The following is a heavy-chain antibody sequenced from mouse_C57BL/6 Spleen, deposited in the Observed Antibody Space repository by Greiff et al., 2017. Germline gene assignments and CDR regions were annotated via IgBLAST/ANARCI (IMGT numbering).Heavy chain of an antibody. J-gene: IGHJ2*01. CDR2: IHPSSGST. CDR1: GYTFTSYW. D-gene: IGHD1-1*01. CDR3: ARAPRTEVATNY. Sequence: QVQLQQPGAELVKPGASVKLSCKASGYTFTSYWMHWVKQRPGQGLEWIGMIHPSSGSTNYNEKFKSKATLTVDKSSSTAYMQLSSLTSEDSAVXYCARAPRTEVATNYWGQGTTLTVSS. V-gene: IGHV1-64*01.